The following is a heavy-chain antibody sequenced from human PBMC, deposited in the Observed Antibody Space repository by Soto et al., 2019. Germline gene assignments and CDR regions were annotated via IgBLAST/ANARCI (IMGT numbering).Heavy chain of an antibody. J-gene: IGHJ6*02. V-gene: IGHV4-59*01. CDR1: GGSISSYY. CDR2: IYYSGST. Sequence: QVQLQESGPGLVKPSETLSLTCTVSGGSISSYYWSWIRQPPGKGLEWIGYIYYSGSTNYNPSLKSRVTISVDTSKNQFSLKLSSVTAADTAVYYCARDSGQLWPYYYYGMDVWGQGTTVTVSS. D-gene: IGHD5-18*01. CDR3: ARDSGQLWPYYYYGMDV.